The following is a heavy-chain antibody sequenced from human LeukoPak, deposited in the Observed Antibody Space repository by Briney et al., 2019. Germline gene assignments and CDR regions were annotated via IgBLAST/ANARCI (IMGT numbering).Heavy chain of an antibody. CDR1: GYTFTSYG. CDR2: INPSGGST. J-gene: IGHJ4*02. D-gene: IGHD3-22*01. CDR3: ARGPYDSSGYYLYYFDY. Sequence: ASVKVSCKASGYTFTSYGISWVRQAPGQGLEWMGVINPSGGSTSYAQKFQGRVTMTRDTSTSTVYMELSSLRSEDTAVYYCARGPYDSSGYYLYYFDYWGQGTLVTVSS. V-gene: IGHV1-46*01.